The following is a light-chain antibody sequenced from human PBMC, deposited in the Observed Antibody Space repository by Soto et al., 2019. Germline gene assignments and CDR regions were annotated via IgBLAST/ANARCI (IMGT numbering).Light chain of an antibody. Sequence: DVQLTQSPSTLSASVGDIVAISCQASQSVVNYLNWVQQRPVKAHQLLIADAAHLEPGIPSRLSGAGSGTAVPSITRSLPHDNFATYYRQQEEDLPLTFGGGTRVEI. CDR1: QSVVNY. CDR2: DAA. V-gene: IGKV1-33*01. J-gene: IGKJ4*01. CDR3: QQEEDLPLT.